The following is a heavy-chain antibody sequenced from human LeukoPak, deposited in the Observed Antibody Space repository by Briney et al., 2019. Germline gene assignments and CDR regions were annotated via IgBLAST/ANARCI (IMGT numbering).Heavy chain of an antibody. CDR3: AKRGVAGPYNWFDP. J-gene: IGHJ5*02. V-gene: IGHV3-23*01. D-gene: IGHD6-19*01. CDR1: GFTFSSYA. CDR2: ISGSGGST. Sequence: GGSLRLSCAASGFTFSSYAMSWVRQAPGKGPEWVSAISGSGGSTYYADSVKGRFTISRDNSKNTLYLQMNSLRAEDTAVYYCAKRGVAGPYNWFDPWGQGTLVTVSS.